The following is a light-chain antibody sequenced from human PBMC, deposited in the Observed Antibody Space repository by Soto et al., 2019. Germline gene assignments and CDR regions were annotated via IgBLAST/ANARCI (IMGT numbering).Light chain of an antibody. Sequence: EVVLTQSPATLSVSQGERATLSCRASKSVSNNLAWYQKKPGQAPRLLIYSASARATGIPARFSGSGTGTEFTLSISSLQSEDFAVYYCQHYNEWPLTFGGGTKVEIK. CDR2: SAS. CDR3: QHYNEWPLT. CDR1: KSVSNN. J-gene: IGKJ4*01. V-gene: IGKV3-15*01.